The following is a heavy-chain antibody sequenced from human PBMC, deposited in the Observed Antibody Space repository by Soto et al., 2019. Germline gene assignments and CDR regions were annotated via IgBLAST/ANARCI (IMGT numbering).Heavy chain of an antibody. CDR1: GGTFSSYT. CDR2: IIPILGIA. Sequence: GASVKVSCKASGGTFSSYTISWVRQAPGQGLEWMGRIIPILGIANYAQKFQGRVRITADIFTSTAYMELSSLRSDDTAVYYCARGKHCSTTSCYSPNWFDPWGQGTLVTVSS. V-gene: IGHV1-69*02. CDR3: ARGKHCSTTSCYSPNWFDP. J-gene: IGHJ5*02. D-gene: IGHD2-2*01.